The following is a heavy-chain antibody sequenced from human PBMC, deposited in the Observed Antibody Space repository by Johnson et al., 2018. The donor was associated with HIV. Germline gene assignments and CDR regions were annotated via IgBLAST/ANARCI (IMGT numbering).Heavy chain of an antibody. D-gene: IGHD5-24*01. Sequence: VQLVESGGGLVKPGGSLRLSCAGSGFTFSNAWMTWVRQAPGKGLEWVGRIKSKTDGGTTDYAAPVKGRFTISRDNSKNTLYLQMNRLRAEDTAVYYCAREWLYGFDIWGQGTMVTVSS. CDR3: AREWLYGFDI. V-gene: IGHV3-15*01. CDR1: GFTFSNAW. J-gene: IGHJ3*02. CDR2: IKSKTDGGTT.